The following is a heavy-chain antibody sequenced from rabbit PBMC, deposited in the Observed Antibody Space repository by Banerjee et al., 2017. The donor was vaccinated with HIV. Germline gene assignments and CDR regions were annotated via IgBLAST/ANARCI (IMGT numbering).Heavy chain of an antibody. CDR1: GFSFSSTYY. D-gene: IGHD4-2*01. CDR2: IYAGSGGST. J-gene: IGHJ4*01. V-gene: IGHV1S40*01. Sequence: QQLVESGGGLVKPGASLTLTCTASGFSFSSTYYMCWVRQAPGKGLEWIACIYAGSGGSTYYASWAKGRFTFSKTSSTTVTLQMTSLTAADTATYFCARDAGYAGSNLWGQGTLVTVS. CDR3: ARDAGYAGSNL.